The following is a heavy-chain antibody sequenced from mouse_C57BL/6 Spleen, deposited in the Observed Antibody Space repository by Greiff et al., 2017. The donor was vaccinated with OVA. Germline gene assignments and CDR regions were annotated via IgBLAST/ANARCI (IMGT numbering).Heavy chain of an antibody. J-gene: IGHJ3*01. V-gene: IGHV1-82*01. CDR1: GYAFSSSW. D-gene: IGHD1-1*01. CDR2: IYPGDGDT. Sequence: QVQLQQSGPELVKPGASVKISCKASGYAFSSSWMNWVKQRPGKGLEWIGRIYPGDGDTNYNGKFKGKATLTADKSSSTAYMQLSSLTSEDSAVYFCARPPSYGGFADWGQGTLVTVSA. CDR3: ARPPSYGGFAD.